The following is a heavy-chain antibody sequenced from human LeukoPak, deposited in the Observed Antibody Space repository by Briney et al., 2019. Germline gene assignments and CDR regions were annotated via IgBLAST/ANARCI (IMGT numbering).Heavy chain of an antibody. D-gene: IGHD3-10*01. CDR1: GFTFSDYY. CDR3: AGRNMGRRPSWRYFDY. CDR2: ISSSGSTI. Sequence: GGSLRLSCAASGFTFSDYYMSWIRQAPGKGLEWVSYISSSGSTIYYADSVKGRFTISRDNAKNSLYLQMNSLRAEDTAVYYCAGRNMGRRPSWRYFDYWGQGTPGTVSS. V-gene: IGHV3-11*01. J-gene: IGHJ4*02.